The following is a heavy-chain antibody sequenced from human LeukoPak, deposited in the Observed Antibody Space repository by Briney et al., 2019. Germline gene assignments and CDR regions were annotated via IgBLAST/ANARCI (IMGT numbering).Heavy chain of an antibody. Sequence: GASVKVSCKTSGYTFTGYHMHWVRQAPGQGLEWMGWTNPISGGTNYAQKFQGRVTMTRDTSITTFHMELYSLTSDDTAVYYCARGDWLSESGGYWGQGTLVTVSS. CDR2: TNPISGGT. CDR1: GYTFTGYH. V-gene: IGHV1-2*02. D-gene: IGHD3-3*01. CDR3: ARGDWLSESGGY. J-gene: IGHJ4*02.